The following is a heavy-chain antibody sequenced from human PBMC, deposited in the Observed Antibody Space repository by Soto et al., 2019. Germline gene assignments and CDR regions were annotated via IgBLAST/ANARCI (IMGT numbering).Heavy chain of an antibody. Sequence: SETLSLTCTASGCSISSSSYYWGWIRQPPGKGLEWIGSIYYSGSTYYNPSLKSRVTISVDTTKNQFSLKLSSVTAADTAVYYCARGQENNSVFWRGSVCSYYYYGMDVWGQGTTVTVSS. CDR1: GCSISSSSYY. D-gene: IGHD3-3*01. CDR3: ARGQENNSVFWRGSVCSYYYYGMDV. V-gene: IGHV4-39*01. J-gene: IGHJ6*02. CDR2: IYYSGST.